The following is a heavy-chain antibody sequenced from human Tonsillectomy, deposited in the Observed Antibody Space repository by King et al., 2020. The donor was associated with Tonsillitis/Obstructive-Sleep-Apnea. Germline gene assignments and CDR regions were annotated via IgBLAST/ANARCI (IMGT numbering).Heavy chain of an antibody. CDR2: INNGGNI. J-gene: IGHJ4*02. V-gene: IGHV3-23*04. CDR3: AKDHPSSGWPAFDY. CDR1: GFSISSRA. Sequence: VQLVESGGGLVQPGGSLRLSCAASGFSISSRAMSWVRQTPGKGLEWVSSINNGGNIYEAASVKGRFTISRDISRNTLYLQMDGLRAEDTAVYYCAKDHPSSGWPAFDYWGQGTLVIVSS. D-gene: IGHD6-19*01.